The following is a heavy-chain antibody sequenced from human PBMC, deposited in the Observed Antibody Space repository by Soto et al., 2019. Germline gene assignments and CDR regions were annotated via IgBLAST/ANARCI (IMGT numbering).Heavy chain of an antibody. Sequence: SETLSLTCAVYGGSFSGYYWSWIRQPPGKGLGWIGSVNYSGSTYYNPSLESRVTISVDKSKNQFSLKLMSLSAADTAVYYCGRLEGLATISYYFDYWGQGALVTVSS. D-gene: IGHD3-9*01. J-gene: IGHJ4*02. CDR2: VNYSGST. CDR1: GGSFSGYY. V-gene: IGHV4-34*01. CDR3: GRLEGLATISYYFDY.